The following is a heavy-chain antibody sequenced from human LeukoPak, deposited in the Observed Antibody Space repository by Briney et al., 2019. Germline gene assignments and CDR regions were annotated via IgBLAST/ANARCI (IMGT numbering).Heavy chain of an antibody. CDR2: IYHSGTT. Sequence: SETLSLTCTVPGGSIISSNWWSWVRQPPGKGLEWIGEIYHSGTTNYNPSLKSRVTISIDKSENQLSLKLSSVTAADTAVYFCARDPYCTGGSCYHRFDYWGQGTLVTVSS. V-gene: IGHV4-4*02. CDR1: GGSIISSNW. CDR3: ARDPYCTGGSCYHRFDY. D-gene: IGHD2-15*01. J-gene: IGHJ4*02.